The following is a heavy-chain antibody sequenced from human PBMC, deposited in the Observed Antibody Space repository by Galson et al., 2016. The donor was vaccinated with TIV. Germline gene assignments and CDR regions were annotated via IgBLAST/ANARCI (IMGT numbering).Heavy chain of an antibody. Sequence: SVKVSCKASGYTFTSYGISWVRQAPGQGLEWMGWISPYNGNTNYEQKFQGRVTMTTDTSTSTAYVELRSLRSDDTAVYYCARDRRHILTGSSLDCWGQGTLVTVSS. V-gene: IGHV1-18*01. CDR1: GYTFTSYG. CDR3: ARDRRHILTGSSLDC. D-gene: IGHD3-9*01. CDR2: ISPYNGNT. J-gene: IGHJ4*02.